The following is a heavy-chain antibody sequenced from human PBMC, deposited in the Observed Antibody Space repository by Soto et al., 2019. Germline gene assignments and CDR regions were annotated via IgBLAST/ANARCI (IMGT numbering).Heavy chain of an antibody. Sequence: QVQLVESGGGAVQPGRSLRLSCAASGFTFSSYGMHWVRQAPGKGLEWVAVISYDGSNKYYADSVKGRFTISRDNSKNTLYLQMNSLRAEDTAVYYCAKGDFWSGYPQTFYGMDVWGQGTTVTVSS. CDR3: AKGDFWSGYPQTFYGMDV. CDR2: ISYDGSNK. CDR1: GFTFSSYG. J-gene: IGHJ6*02. V-gene: IGHV3-30*18. D-gene: IGHD3-3*01.